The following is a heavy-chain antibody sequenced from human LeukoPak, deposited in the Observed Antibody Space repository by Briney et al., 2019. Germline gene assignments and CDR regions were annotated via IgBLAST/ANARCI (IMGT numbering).Heavy chain of an antibody. J-gene: IGHJ4*02. D-gene: IGHD3-10*01. CDR2: ISYDGSNK. Sequence: GGSLRLSCAASGFTFSSYGMHWVRQAPGKGLEWVAVISYDGSNKYYADSVKGRFTISRDNSKNTLYLQMNSLRAEDTGVYYCAKDVWFGELFLNYFDYWGQGTLVTVSS. CDR1: GFTFSSYG. CDR3: AKDVWFGELFLNYFDY. V-gene: IGHV3-30*18.